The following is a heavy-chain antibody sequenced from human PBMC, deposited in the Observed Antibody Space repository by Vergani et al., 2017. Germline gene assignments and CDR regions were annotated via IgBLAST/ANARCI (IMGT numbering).Heavy chain of an antibody. V-gene: IGHV4-61*02. CDR1: GGSISSGSYY. D-gene: IGHD1-26*01. J-gene: IGHJ6*03. CDR2: IYTSGST. CDR3: AKGGGIGYYYYMDV. Sequence: QVQLQESGPGLVKPSQTLSLTCTVSGGSISSGSYYWSWIRQPAGKGLEWIGRIYTSGSTNYNPSLKSRVTISVDTSKNQFSLKLSSVTAADTAVYYCAKGGGIGYYYYMDVWGKGTTVTVSS.